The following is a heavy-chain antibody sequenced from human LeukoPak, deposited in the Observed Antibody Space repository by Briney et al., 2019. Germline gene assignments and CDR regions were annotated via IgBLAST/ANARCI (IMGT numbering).Heavy chain of an antibody. CDR1: GFTFSIYA. Sequence: PGRSLRLSCAASGFTFSIYAMSCAPRAPGKGLVWGSSISGRGDLTFYAGSVKGRFTISRDNSKNTLYLQMNSLRAEDTAIYYCAKDRPNYYGNNGHYYRRDGDSWGQGTLVTVSS. D-gene: IGHD3-22*01. V-gene: IGHV3-23*01. J-gene: IGHJ5*01. CDR3: AKDRPNYYGNNGHYYRRDGDS. CDR2: ISGRGDLT.